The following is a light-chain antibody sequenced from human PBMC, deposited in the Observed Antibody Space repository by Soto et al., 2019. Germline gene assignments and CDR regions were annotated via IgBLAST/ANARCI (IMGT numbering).Light chain of an antibody. CDR2: DAS. CDR1: QTVSSNY. J-gene: IGKJ1*01. Sequence: EIILTQSPYTLSLSPGERATLSCRASQTVSSNYLAWCQQRPGQAPRLLIYDASNRATGIPARFSGSGSGTDFTLTISSLEPEDFAVYYCQQRRTFGQGTKVDIK. CDR3: QQRRT. V-gene: IGKV3D-20*02.